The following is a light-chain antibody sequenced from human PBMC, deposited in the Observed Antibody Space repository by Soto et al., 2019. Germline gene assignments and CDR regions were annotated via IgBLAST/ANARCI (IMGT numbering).Light chain of an antibody. CDR3: CSYARSYRYV. CDR2: DVS. CDR1: SSDVGGYNY. Sequence: VLPQPRSGAGSAGQSVTISCTGTSSDVGGYNYVSWYQQHPGRAPKLMIYDVSKRPSGVPDRFSGSKSGNTASLTISGLQAEDEADYYCCSYARSYRYVFGSWTKATVL. J-gene: IGLJ1*01. V-gene: IGLV2-11*01.